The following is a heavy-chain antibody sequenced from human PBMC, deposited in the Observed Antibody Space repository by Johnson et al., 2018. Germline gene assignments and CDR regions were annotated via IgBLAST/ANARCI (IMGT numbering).Heavy chain of an antibody. J-gene: IGHJ4*02. D-gene: IGHD4-17*01. CDR3: FFDHGDYGVADY. V-gene: IGHV3-73*01. CDR1: GFTLSGSA. CDR2: SRSKPNHYAT. Sequence: QLLESGGGLVQPGGSLKLSCAVSGFTLSGSAMHWVRQASGKGLEWLGRSRSKPNHYATTYAASVKGRFTISRDDSKNTANLQLNTLTTEDTAVYYCFFDHGDYGVADYWGQGALVTVSS.